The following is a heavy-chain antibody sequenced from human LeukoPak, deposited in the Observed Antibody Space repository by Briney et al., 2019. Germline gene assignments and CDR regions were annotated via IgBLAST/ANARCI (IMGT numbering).Heavy chain of an antibody. CDR1: GFTFSSYS. Sequence: GGSLRLSRAASGFTFSSYSMNWVRQDPRNGLEWVSSISSSSSYINYADSVKGRFTISRDNAKNSLYLQMNSLRGEDTAVYYCARDVPHDYWGQGTLVTVSS. V-gene: IGHV3-21*01. CDR3: ARDVPHDY. J-gene: IGHJ4*02. CDR2: ISSSSSYI.